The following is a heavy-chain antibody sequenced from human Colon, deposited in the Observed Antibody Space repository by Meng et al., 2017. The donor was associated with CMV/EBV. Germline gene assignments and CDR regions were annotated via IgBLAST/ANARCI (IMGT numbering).Heavy chain of an antibody. V-gene: IGHV1-2*02. J-gene: IGHJ4*02. D-gene: IGHD1-14*01. Sequence: ASVKVSCKTSGYTFTGFYLHWVRQAPGQGLEWMGWVSGNSGATKYAQKFQDRVTITRDTSIQTAYMDLSRLTSGDTAVYYCARANCATTGCYRDIDYWGPGVLVTVSS. CDR1: GYTFTGFY. CDR2: VSGNSGAT. CDR3: ARANCATTGCYRDIDY.